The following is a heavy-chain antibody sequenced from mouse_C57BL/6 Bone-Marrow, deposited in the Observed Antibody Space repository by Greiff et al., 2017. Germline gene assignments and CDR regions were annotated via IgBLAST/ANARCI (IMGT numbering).Heavy chain of an antibody. CDR2: IYPGSGST. CDR1: GYTFTSYW. J-gene: IGHJ2*01. D-gene: IGHD2-12*01. Sequence: VKLVESGAELVKPGASVKMSCKASGYTFTSYWITWVKQRPGQGLEWIGDIYPGSGSTNYNEKFKSKATLTVDTSSSTAYMQRSSLTSEDSAVYYCASSGYPYSFSFDYWGQGTTLTVSS. CDR3: ASSGYPYSFSFDY. V-gene: IGHV1-55*01.